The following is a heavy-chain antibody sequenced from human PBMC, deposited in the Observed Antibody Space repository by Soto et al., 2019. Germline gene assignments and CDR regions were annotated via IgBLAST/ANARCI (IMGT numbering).Heavy chain of an antibody. J-gene: IGHJ4*02. V-gene: IGHV3-30*18. D-gene: IGHD4-17*01. CDR3: AKDMTTVTTGAFDY. Sequence: GGSLRLSCAASGFTFSSYGMHWVRQAPGKGLEWVAVISYDGSNKYYADSVKGRFTISRDNSKNTLYLQMNSLRAEDTAVYYYAKDMTTVTTGAFDYWGQGTVVTVSS. CDR2: ISYDGSNK. CDR1: GFTFSSYG.